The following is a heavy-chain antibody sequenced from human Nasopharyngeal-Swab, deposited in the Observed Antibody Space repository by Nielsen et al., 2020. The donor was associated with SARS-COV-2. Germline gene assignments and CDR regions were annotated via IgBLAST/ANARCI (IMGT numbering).Heavy chain of an antibody. J-gene: IGHJ6*02. CDR2: ISSSSSYI. Sequence: GESLKISCAASGFTFNNYNFNWVRQAPGKGLEWVSSISSSSSYIYYADSVTGRFTISRDNAKNSLNLQMHSLRAEDTAIYYCERDGLDYDFWSAYFMDVWGQGTTVTVSS. CDR1: GFTFNNYN. CDR3: ERDGLDYDFWSAYFMDV. D-gene: IGHD3-3*01. V-gene: IGHV3-21*01.